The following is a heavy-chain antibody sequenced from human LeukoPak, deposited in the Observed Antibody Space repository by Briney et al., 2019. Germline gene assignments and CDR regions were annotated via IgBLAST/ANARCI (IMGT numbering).Heavy chain of an antibody. Sequence: GGSLRLSCAASGFTFSSFGMNWVRQAPGKGLEWISYISTSSLNTIHYADSVKGRFTISKDNAKNSLFLQMNSLRAEDTAVYYCARSLSTDFDYWGQGILVTVSS. CDR2: ISTSSLNTI. CDR1: GFTFSSFG. J-gene: IGHJ4*02. CDR3: ARSLSTDFDY. D-gene: IGHD5/OR15-5a*01. V-gene: IGHV3-48*04.